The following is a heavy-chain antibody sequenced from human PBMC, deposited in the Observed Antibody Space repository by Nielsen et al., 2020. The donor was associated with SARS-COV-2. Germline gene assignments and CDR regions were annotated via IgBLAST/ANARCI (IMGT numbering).Heavy chain of an antibody. J-gene: IGHJ4*02. CDR2: IWYDGSNK. CDR3: ARDRRYSSGPLDY. Sequence: GGSLRLSCAASGFTFSSYGMHWVRQAPGKGLEWVAVIWYDGSNKYYADSVKGRFTISRDNSKNTLYLQMNSLRAEDTAMYYCARDRRYSSGPLDYWGQGTLVTVSS. CDR1: GFTFSSYG. V-gene: IGHV3-33*01. D-gene: IGHD6-19*01.